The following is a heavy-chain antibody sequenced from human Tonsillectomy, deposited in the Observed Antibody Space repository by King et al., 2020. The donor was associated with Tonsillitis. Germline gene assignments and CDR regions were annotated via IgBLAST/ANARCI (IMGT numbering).Heavy chain of an antibody. D-gene: IGHD3-9*01. J-gene: IGHJ6*02. V-gene: IGHV4-38-2*01. CDR3: ARVRYFDWLLYGPTPYYYYGMDV. Sequence: QLQESGPGLVKPSETLSLTCAVSGYSISSGYYWGWIRQPPGKGLEWIGSIYHSGSTCYNPSLKSRVTISVDTSKNQFSLKLSSVTAADTAVYYCARVRYFDWLLYGPTPYYYYGMDVWGQGTTVTVSS. CDR2: IYHSGST. CDR1: GYSISSGYY.